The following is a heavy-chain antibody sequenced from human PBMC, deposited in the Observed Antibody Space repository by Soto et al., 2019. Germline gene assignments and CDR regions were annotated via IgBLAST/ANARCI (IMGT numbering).Heavy chain of an antibody. Sequence: HPGGSLRLSCAASGFTFSSYAMHWVRQAPGKGLEWVAVISYDGSNKYYADSVKGRFTISRDNSKNTLYLQMNSLRAEDTAVYYCARADAGPYSSSSISSIDYWGQGTLVTVSS. D-gene: IGHD6-6*01. CDR3: ARADAGPYSSSSISSIDY. J-gene: IGHJ4*02. CDR2: ISYDGSNK. CDR1: GFTFSSYA. V-gene: IGHV3-30-3*01.